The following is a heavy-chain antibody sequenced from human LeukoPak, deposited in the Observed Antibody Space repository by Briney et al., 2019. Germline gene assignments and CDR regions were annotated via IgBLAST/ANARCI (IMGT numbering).Heavy chain of an antibody. J-gene: IGHJ3*02. CDR1: GYTFTSYD. V-gene: IGHV1-8*01. D-gene: IGHD3-3*01. CDR2: MNPNSGNT. CDR3: ARGRITIFGVGDAFDI. Sequence: GASVKVSCKASGYTFTSYDINWVRQATGQGLEWMGWMNPNSGNTGYAQKFQGRVTMTRNTYISTAYMELSSLRSEDTAVYYCARGRITIFGVGDAFDIWGQGTMVTVSS.